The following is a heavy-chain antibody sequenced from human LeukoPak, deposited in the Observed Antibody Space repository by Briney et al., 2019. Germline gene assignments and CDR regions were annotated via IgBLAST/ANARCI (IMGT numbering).Heavy chain of an antibody. V-gene: IGHV1-2*02. CDR3: AQDQHNWNSNMFDY. J-gene: IGHJ4*02. CDR2: INPNTGGA. Sequence: GASVKVSCKASGYNFVDYYIHWMRQAPGQGPEWMGWINPNTGGAHYAPNFQGRVTMTRDTSISTAYMEVTRLRSDDTAVFYCAQDQHNWNSNMFDYWGQGTLVTVSP. D-gene: IGHD1-20*01. CDR1: GYNFVDYY.